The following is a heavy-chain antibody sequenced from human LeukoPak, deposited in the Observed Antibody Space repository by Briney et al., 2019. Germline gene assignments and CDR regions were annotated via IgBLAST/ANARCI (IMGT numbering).Heavy chain of an antibody. CDR2: ITGSGGNT. CDR1: GFTFSNYA. V-gene: IGHV3-23*01. CDR3: VKWGDYDVLTGYYVSDY. D-gene: IGHD3-9*01. J-gene: IGHJ4*01. Sequence: PGGSLRLSCAASGFTFSNYAMSWVRQAPGKGLEWVSAITGSGGNTYYADSVKGRFTISRDNSKNTVFLQMNSLRAEDTAVYYCVKWGDYDVLTGYYVSDYWGHGTLVTVSS.